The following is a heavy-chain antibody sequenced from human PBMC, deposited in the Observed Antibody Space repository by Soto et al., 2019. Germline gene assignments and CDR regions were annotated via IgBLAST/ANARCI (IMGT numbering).Heavy chain of an antibody. CDR1: GGSFSGYY. CDR3: ARGFVVPPDIVVVPASYYYGMDV. CDR2: INHSGST. D-gene: IGHD2-2*01. V-gene: IGHV4-34*01. Sequence: ETLSLTCAVYGGSFSGYYWSWIRQPPGKGLEWIGEINHSGSTNYNPSLKSRVTISVDTSKNQFSLKLSSVTAADTAVYYCARGFVVPPDIVVVPASYYYGMDVWGQGTTVTVSS. J-gene: IGHJ6*02.